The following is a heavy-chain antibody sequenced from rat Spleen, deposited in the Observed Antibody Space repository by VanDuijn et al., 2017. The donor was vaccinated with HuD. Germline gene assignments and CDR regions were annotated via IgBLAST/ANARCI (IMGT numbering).Heavy chain of an antibody. V-gene: IGHV5-25*01. J-gene: IGHJ2*01. D-gene: IGHD1-9*01. CDR2: ISYGDSSGHSST. Sequence: EVQLVESGGGLVQPGRSMSLSCAASGFIFSNYYMVWVRQAPTKGLEWVATISYGDSSGHSSTYYRDSVKGRFTISRDNAKSTLSLQMDSLGSEDTATYYCARRHYGYTDYFDYWGQGVVVTVSS. CDR3: ARRHYGYTDYFDY. CDR1: GFIFSNYY.